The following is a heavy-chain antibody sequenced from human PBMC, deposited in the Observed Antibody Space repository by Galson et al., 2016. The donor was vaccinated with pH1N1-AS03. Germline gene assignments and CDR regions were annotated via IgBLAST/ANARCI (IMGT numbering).Heavy chain of an antibody. V-gene: IGHV3-21*01. CDR1: GFTFNKYS. CDR2: IRSRTNYI. Sequence: SLRLSCAASGFTFNKYSMNWVRQAPGKGLEWVSSIRSRTNYIHDSDSVRGRFTISRDNAKNTLFLQMNSLRGEDTSIYYCLVYSGGWNWGQGTLVTVSS. J-gene: IGHJ4*02. D-gene: IGHD6-25*01. CDR3: LVYSGGWN.